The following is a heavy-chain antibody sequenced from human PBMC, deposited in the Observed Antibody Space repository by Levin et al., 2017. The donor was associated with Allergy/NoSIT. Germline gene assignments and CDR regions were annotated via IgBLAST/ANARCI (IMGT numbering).Heavy chain of an antibody. CDR2: ISYDGSNK. V-gene: IGHV3-30*18. CDR3: AKDDYGSGSACAGD. CDR1: GFTFSSYG. Sequence: LSLTCAASGFTFSSYGMHWVRQAPGKGLEWVAVISYDGSNKYYADSVKGRFTISRDNSKNTLYLQMNSLRAEDTAVYYCAKDDYGSGSACAGDWGQGTLVTVSS. D-gene: IGHD3-10*01. J-gene: IGHJ4*02.